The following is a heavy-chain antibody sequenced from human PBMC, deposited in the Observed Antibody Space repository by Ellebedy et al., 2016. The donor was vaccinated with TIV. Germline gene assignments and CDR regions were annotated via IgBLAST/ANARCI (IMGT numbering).Heavy chain of an antibody. CDR1: GFTFSSYA. V-gene: IGHV3-23*01. Sequence: GESLKISXAASGFTFSSYAMSWVRQAPGKGLEWVSAISGSGGSTYYADSVKGRFTISRDNSKNTLYLQMNSLRAEDTAVYYCAKDNAEYYDSSGYSYWGQGTLVTVSS. J-gene: IGHJ4*02. CDR3: AKDNAEYYDSSGYSY. CDR2: ISGSGGST. D-gene: IGHD3-22*01.